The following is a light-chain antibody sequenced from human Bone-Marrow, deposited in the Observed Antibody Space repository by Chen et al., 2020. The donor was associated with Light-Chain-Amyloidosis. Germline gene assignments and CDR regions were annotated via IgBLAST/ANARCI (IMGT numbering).Light chain of an antibody. Sequence: SYELTQPPSVSVSPGQTARITCSGDDLPTKYAYWYQQKQGQAPVLVIHRDTERPSGISERFSGSSSGTTATLTISGVQAEDEADYHCQSADSSGTYEVIFGGGTQLTV. V-gene: IGLV3-25*03. CDR2: RDT. J-gene: IGLJ2*01. CDR1: DLPTKY. CDR3: QSADSSGTYEVI.